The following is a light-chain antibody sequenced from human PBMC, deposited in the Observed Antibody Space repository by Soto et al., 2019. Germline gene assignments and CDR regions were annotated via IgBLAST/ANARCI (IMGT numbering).Light chain of an antibody. CDR2: GAS. Sequence: EIVMTQSPATLSVSLGDRATLSCRASQSVSTDLAWYQQKPGQAPRLLIYGASSRPTGIPDRFSGSGSGTDFTLTISRLEPEDFAVYYCQQYGSSSTFGQGTRMEIK. V-gene: IGKV3-20*01. J-gene: IGKJ5*01. CDR3: QQYGSSST. CDR1: QSVSTD.